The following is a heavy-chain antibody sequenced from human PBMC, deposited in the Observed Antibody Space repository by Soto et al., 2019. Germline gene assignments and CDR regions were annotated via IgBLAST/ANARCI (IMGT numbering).Heavy chain of an antibody. D-gene: IGHD1-26*01. CDR1: GFTFSSYD. J-gene: IGHJ4*02. CDR3: ARLAVGATSDY. Sequence: GGSLRLSCAASGFTFSSYDMHWVRQATGKGLEWVSAIGTAGDTYCPGSVKGRFTISRENAKNSLYLQMNSLRAEDTAVYYCARLAVGATSDYWGQGTLVTVSS. V-gene: IGHV3-13*01. CDR2: IGTAGDT.